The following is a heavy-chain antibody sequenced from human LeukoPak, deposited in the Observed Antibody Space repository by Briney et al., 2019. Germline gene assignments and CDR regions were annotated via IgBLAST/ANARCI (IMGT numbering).Heavy chain of an antibody. D-gene: IGHD3-3*01. CDR3: ARGLPPHYDFWSGWAYGAFDI. J-gene: IGHJ3*02. V-gene: IGHV1-8*03. CDR1: GYTFTSYD. CDR2: MNPNSGNT. Sequence: ASVKVSCKASGYTFTSYDINWVRQATGQGLEWMGWMNPNSGNTGYAQKFQGRVTITRNTSISTAYMELSSLRSEDTAVYYCARGLPPHYDFWSGWAYGAFDIWGQGTMVTVSS.